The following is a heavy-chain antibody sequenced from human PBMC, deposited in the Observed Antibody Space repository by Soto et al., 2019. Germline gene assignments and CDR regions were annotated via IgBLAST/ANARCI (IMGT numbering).Heavy chain of an antibody. CDR1: GYDFARTW. V-gene: IGHV5-51*01. J-gene: IGHJ4*02. CDR3: ARLVGAYDSYFDH. D-gene: IGHD5-12*01. CDR2: IYPGDSET. Sequence: GESLKISCKASGYDFARTWIGWVRQLPGKGLDWLGIIYPGDSETRYSPSFRGQVTFSVDMSISTAYLQWSSLKASDIAIYYCARLVGAYDSYFDHWGQGTRVTVSS.